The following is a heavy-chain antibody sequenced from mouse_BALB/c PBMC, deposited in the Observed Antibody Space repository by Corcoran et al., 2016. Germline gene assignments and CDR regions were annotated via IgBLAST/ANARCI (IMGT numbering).Heavy chain of an antibody. CDR3: ARNPHYYGSSPYYFDY. J-gene: IGHJ2*01. Sequence: DVQLQESGPGLVKPSQSLSLTCSVTGYSITSGYYWHWIRQFPGNKLEWMGYISYDGSNNYNPSLKNRISITRDTSKNQFFLKLNSVTTEDTATYYCARNPHYYGSSPYYFDYWGQGTTLTVSS. V-gene: IGHV3-6*02. CDR2: ISYDGSN. CDR1: GYSITSGYY. D-gene: IGHD1-1*01.